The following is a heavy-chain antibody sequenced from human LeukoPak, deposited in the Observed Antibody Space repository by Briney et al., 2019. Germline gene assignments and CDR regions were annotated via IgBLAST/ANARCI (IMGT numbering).Heavy chain of an antibody. D-gene: IGHD3-10*01. J-gene: IGHJ4*02. CDR1: GFTVSSNY. V-gene: IGHV3-53*01. Sequence: GSLRLSCAASGFTVSSNYMSWVRQAPGKGLEWVSVIYSGGSTYYADSVKGRFTISRGNSKNTLYLQMNSLRAEDTAVYYCARAHLWFGEPYYFDYWGQGTLVTVSS. CDR3: ARAHLWFGEPYYFDY. CDR2: IYSGGST.